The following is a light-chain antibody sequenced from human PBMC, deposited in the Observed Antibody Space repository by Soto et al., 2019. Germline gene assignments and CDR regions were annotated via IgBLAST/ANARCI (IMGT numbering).Light chain of an antibody. Sequence: QSALTQPPSASGTPGQRVTISCSGSSSNIGSNYVYWYQQLPGTAPKLLIYRNNQRPSGVPDRFSGSKSGTSASLAISGLRSEDEADYYCAAWDDSLSGAGVFVTGTKVTVL. CDR1: SSNIGSNY. CDR3: AAWDDSLSGAGV. J-gene: IGLJ1*01. V-gene: IGLV1-47*01. CDR2: RNN.